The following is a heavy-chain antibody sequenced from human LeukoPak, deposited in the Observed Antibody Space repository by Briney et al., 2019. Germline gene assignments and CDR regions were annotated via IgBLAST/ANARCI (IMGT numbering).Heavy chain of an antibody. CDR2: INHSGST. J-gene: IGHJ5*02. CDR1: GGSFSGYY. Sequence: KTSETLSLTCAVYGGSFSGYYWSWIRQPPGKGLEWIGEINHSGSTNYNPSLKSRVTMSVDTSKNQFSLKLSSVTAADTAVYYCARHVRKRGIAVAGTPGWFDPWGQGTLVTVSS. CDR3: ARHVRKRGIAVAGTPGWFDP. D-gene: IGHD6-19*01. V-gene: IGHV4-34*01.